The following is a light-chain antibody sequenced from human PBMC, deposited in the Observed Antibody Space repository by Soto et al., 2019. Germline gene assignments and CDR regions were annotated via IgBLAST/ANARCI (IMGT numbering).Light chain of an antibody. J-gene: IGLJ3*02. CDR1: TSDGGIYNL. CDR3: SSYAGSRWV. CDR2: EVD. Sequence: QAVVTQPASVSGSPGQSITISCSGTTSDGGIYNLVSWYQQHPGKAPKLVIYEVDKRPSGVSNRFSGSRSGNTASLTISGLQSEDEADYYCSSYAGSRWVFGGGTKLTVL. V-gene: IGLV2-23*02.